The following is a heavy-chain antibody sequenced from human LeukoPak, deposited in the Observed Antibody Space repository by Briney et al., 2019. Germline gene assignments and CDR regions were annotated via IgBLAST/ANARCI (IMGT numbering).Heavy chain of an antibody. CDR1: GYTFTNYA. V-gene: IGHV1-3*01. CDR2: INAGNGNK. CDR3: ARAPRGNSGYCSSTSCTDHRYNWFDP. Sequence: ASVKVSCKASGYTFTNYAMHWVRQAPGQRLEWMGWINAGNGNKKYSQKFQGRVTITRDTSASTAYMEVSSLRSEDTAVYYCARAPRGNSGYCSSTSCTDHRYNWFDPWGQGTLVTVSS. D-gene: IGHD2-2*01. J-gene: IGHJ5*02.